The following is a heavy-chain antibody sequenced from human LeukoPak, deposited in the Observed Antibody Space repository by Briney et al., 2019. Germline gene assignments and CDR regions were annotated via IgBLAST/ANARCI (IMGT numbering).Heavy chain of an antibody. CDR1: GYTFTGYY. CDR3: ARDNPNYGSGTHPDY. Sequence: ASVRVSCKASGYTFTGYYMHWVRQAPGQGLEWMGWINPNSGGTNCAQKFQGRVTMTRDTSISTAYMELSRLRSDDTAVYYCARDNPNYGSGTHPDYWGQGTLVTVSS. V-gene: IGHV1-2*02. CDR2: INPNSGGT. J-gene: IGHJ4*02. D-gene: IGHD3-10*01.